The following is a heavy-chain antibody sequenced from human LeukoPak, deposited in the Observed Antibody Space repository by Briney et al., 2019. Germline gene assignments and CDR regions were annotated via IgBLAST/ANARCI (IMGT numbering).Heavy chain of an antibody. J-gene: IGHJ4*02. D-gene: IGHD3-22*01. V-gene: IGHV4-31*03. CDR1: GGSISSGGYY. Sequence: SETLSLTCTVSGGSISSGGYYWSWIRQHPGKGLEWIGYIYYSGSTYYNPSLKSRVTISVDTSKNQFSLKLSSVTAADTAVYYCARAGAYDSSGYYLLPFDYWGQGTLVTVSS. CDR2: IYYSGST. CDR3: ARAGAYDSSGYYLLPFDY.